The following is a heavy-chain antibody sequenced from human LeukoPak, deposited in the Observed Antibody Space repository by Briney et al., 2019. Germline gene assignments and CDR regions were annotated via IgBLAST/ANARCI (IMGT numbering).Heavy chain of an antibody. V-gene: IGHV4-34*01. CDR3: ARAYCNSATCSGVGYFDL. Sequence: SETLSLTCAVYGGSSSDYYWSWIRKPPGKGLEWIGEINHSGSTNYNPSLKSRVTISVDTSKNQFSLKLTSVTAADTAVYYCARAYCNSATCSGVGYFDLWGRGTLVTVSS. D-gene: IGHD2-2*01. CDR2: INHSGST. J-gene: IGHJ2*01. CDR1: GGSSSDYY.